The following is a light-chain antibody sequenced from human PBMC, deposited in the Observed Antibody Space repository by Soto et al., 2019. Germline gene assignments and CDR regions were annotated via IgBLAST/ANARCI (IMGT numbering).Light chain of an antibody. CDR1: SSDVGGYNY. V-gene: IGLV2-14*01. J-gene: IGLJ1*01. CDR3: ISYTSSSPLV. CDR2: EVS. Sequence: QSVLTQPASVSGSPGQSITISCTGTSSDVGGYNYVSWYQQHPGKAPKLMIYEVSNRPSGVSNRFSGSNSGNTASLTISGLQAEDEADYYCISYTSSSPLVFGTGTKVTVL.